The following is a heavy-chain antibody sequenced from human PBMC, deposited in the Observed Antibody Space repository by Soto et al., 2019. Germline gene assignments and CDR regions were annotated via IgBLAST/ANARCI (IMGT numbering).Heavy chain of an antibody. Sequence: QVQLQESGPGLVKHSQTLSLTCTVSGGSISSGGYYWSWIRQHPGKGLEWIGYIYYSGSTYYNPSLKSRVTISVDTSKNQFSLKLSSVTAADTAVYYCARDRTRITMVRGVIRVFDYWGQGTLVTVSS. CDR1: GGSISSGGYY. J-gene: IGHJ4*02. CDR2: IYYSGST. CDR3: ARDRTRITMVRGVIRVFDY. D-gene: IGHD3-10*01. V-gene: IGHV4-31*03.